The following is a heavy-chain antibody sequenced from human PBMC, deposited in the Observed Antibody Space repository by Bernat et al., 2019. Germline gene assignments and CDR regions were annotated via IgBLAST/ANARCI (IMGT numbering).Heavy chain of an antibody. Sequence: EVQLVQSGAEVKKPGESLKISCKGSGYSFTSYWITWVRQMPGKGLEWMGRIDPSDSYSNYSPSFHGNVTIAADKSISTAYLQWGSLTASDTAMYYCAGVGTTTVTHWGQGTLVTVSS. CDR2: IDPSDSYS. J-gene: IGHJ4*02. D-gene: IGHD4-17*01. CDR1: GYSFTSYW. CDR3: AGVGTTTVTH. V-gene: IGHV5-10-1*03.